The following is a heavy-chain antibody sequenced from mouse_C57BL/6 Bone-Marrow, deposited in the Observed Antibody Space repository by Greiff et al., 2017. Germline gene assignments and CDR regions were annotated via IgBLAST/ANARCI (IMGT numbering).Heavy chain of an antibody. V-gene: IGHV1-26*01. D-gene: IGHD1-1*02. CDR3: ARNRGSYDY. J-gene: IGHJ2*01. CDR2: INPNNGGT. Sequence: EVQLQQSGPELVKPGASVKISCKASGYTFTDYYMNWVKQSHGKSLEWIGDINPNNGGTSYNQKFKGKATLTVDKSSSTAYMELRSLTSEDSAVYYCARNRGSYDYWGQGTTLTVSS. CDR1: GYTFTDYY.